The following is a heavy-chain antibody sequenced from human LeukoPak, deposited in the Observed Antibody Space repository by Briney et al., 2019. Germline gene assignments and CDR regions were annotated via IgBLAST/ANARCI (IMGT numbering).Heavy chain of an antibody. Sequence: ASVKVSCKASGYTFTNYYMHWVRQAPGQGLEWMGIINPSGGSTMYAQTFQGRVTMTSDTSTSTVYMEMSSLRSEDTAVFYCARDLPYYYDSSGYYYVLSQYYFDYWGQGTLVTVSS. CDR3: ARDLPYYYDSSGYYYVLSQYYFDY. CDR1: GYTFTNYY. CDR2: INPSGGST. V-gene: IGHV1-46*01. D-gene: IGHD3-22*01. J-gene: IGHJ4*02.